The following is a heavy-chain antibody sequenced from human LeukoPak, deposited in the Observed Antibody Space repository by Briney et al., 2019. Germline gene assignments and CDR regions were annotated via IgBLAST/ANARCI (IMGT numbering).Heavy chain of an antibody. J-gene: IGHJ4*02. CDR1: GFTFSSYA. V-gene: IGHV3-23*01. D-gene: IGHD6-19*01. Sequence: GGSLRLSCAPSGFTFSSYAMSWVRQAPGKALEWVSAISGSGGSTYYADSVKGRFTISRDNSKNTLYLQMNSLRAEDTAVYYCAKDPYSIAVAGGPVDYWGQGTLVTVSS. CDR3: AKDPYSIAVAGGPVDY. CDR2: ISGSGGST.